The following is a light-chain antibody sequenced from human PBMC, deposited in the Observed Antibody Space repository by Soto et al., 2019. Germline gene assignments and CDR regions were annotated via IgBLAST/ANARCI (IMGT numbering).Light chain of an antibody. CDR3: QQYNSSSLT. CDR1: QSISSW. CDR2: DAS. J-gene: IGKJ1*01. V-gene: IGKV1-5*01. Sequence: DIQMTQSPSTLSASVGDLVTITCRASQSISSWFAWYQQKPGKDPKLLIYDASSLESGVPSRFSGSGSGTEFTLTISSLQPDDFATYYCQQYNSSSLTFGQGTKVEIK.